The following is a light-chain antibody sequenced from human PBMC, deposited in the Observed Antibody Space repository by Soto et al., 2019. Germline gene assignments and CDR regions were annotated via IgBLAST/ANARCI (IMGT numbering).Light chain of an antibody. Sequence: EIVLTQSPGTLSLSPGERATLSCRASQSVSSSYLAWYQQKPGQAPRLLIYGTSTRATGIPDRFSGSGSGTDFTLTISRLEPEDFAVYYCQQYDSSLYTFGQGT. CDR1: QSVSSSY. J-gene: IGKJ2*01. V-gene: IGKV3-20*01. CDR2: GTS. CDR3: QQYDSSLYT.